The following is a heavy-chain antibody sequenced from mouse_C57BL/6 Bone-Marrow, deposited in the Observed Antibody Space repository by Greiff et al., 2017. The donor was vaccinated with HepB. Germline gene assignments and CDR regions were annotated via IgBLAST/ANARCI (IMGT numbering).Heavy chain of an antibody. V-gene: IGHV5-6*01. CDR2: ISSGGSYT. D-gene: IGHD1-1*01. J-gene: IGHJ2*01. CDR1: GFTFSSYG. Sequence: EVMLVESGGDLVKPGGSLKLSCAASGFTFSSYGMSWVRQTPDKRLEWVATISSGGSYTYYPDSVKGRFTISRDNAKNTLYLQMSSLKSEDTAMYYCARGPWTTVVGYCDYWGQGTTLTVSS. CDR3: ARGPWTTVVGYCDY.